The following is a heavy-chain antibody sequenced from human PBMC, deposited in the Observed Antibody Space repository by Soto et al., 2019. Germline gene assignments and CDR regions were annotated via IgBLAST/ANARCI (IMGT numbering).Heavy chain of an antibody. J-gene: IGHJ4*02. CDR1: GFTFSDYY. V-gene: IGHV3-11*06. CDR3: AREIVTTGEYYFDS. CDR2: ISSSSSYT. Sequence: GGSLRLSCAASGFTFSDYYMSWIRQAPGKGLEWVSYISSSSSYTSYADSVKGRVTISRDTAKNTLYLQMNSLRAEDTAVYYCAREIVTTGEYYFDSWGQGTLVTVSS. D-gene: IGHD1-1*01.